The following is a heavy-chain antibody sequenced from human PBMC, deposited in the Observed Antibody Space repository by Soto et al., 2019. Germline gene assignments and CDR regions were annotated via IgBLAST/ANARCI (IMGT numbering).Heavy chain of an antibody. Sequence: QITLKESGPTLVKPTQTLTLTCTFSGFSLSADGVGVGWIRQPPGKALEWLALIYWDDDQRYSPSLKTRLTITKDTSKNQVVLTMTNMDPVDTATYYCAHAYGGTSWPNDVFDVWGQGTVDTVSS. J-gene: IGHJ3*01. CDR1: GFSLSADGVG. D-gene: IGHD2-2*01. CDR2: IYWDDDQ. CDR3: AHAYGGTSWPNDVFDV. V-gene: IGHV2-5*02.